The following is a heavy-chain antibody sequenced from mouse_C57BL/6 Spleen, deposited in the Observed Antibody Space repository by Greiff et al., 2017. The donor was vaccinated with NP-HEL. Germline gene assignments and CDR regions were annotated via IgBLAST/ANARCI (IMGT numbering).Heavy chain of an antibody. V-gene: IGHV1-59*01. Sequence: VQLQQPGAELVRPGTSVKLSCKASGYTFTSYWMHWVKQRPGQGLEWIGVIDPSDSYTNYNQKFKGKATLTVDTSSSTAYMQLSSLTSEDSAVYYCARGGYGNVFAYWGQGTLVTVSA. J-gene: IGHJ3*01. CDR1: GYTFTSYW. D-gene: IGHD1-1*01. CDR3: ARGGYGNVFAY. CDR2: IDPSDSYT.